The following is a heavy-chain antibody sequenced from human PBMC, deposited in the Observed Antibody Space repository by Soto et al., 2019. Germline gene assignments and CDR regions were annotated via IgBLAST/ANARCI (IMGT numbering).Heavy chain of an antibody. J-gene: IGHJ6*02. V-gene: IGHV5-51*01. D-gene: IGHD3-10*01. CDR1: GYSFTSYW. CDR2: IYPGDSDT. CDR3: ARQYYGSGSYWAYGMDV. Sequence: GESLKISCTGSGYSFTSYWIGWVRQMPGKGLEWMGIIYPGDSDTRYSPSFQGQVTISADKSISTAYLQWSSLKASDTAMYYCARQYYGSGSYWAYGMDVWGQGTTVTVSS.